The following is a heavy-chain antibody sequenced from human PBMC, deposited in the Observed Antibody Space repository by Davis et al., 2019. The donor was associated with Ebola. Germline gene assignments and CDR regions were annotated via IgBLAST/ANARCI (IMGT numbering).Heavy chain of an antibody. CDR3: ARGGLLLWFGEPLTR. V-gene: IGHV3-30-3*01. J-gene: IGHJ6*02. D-gene: IGHD3-10*01. CDR2: ISYDGSNK. CDR1: GFTFSSYA. Sequence: GGSLRLSCAASGFTFSSYAMHWVRQAPGKGLEWVAVISYDGSNKYYADSVKGRFTISRDNAKNTLYLKMNSLRAEDTAVYYCARGGLLLWFGEPLTRRGQGTTVTVSS.